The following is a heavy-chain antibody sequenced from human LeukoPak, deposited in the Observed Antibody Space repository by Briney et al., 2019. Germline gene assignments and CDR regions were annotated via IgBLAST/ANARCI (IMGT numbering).Heavy chain of an antibody. CDR3: ARGGSSSFYCSGGSCYRDYYYYMDV. D-gene: IGHD2-15*01. CDR1: GGSFSGYY. J-gene: IGHJ6*03. CDR2: ISHSGST. V-gene: IGHV4-34*01. Sequence: SETLSLTCAVYGGSFSGYYWSWIRQPPGKGLEWIGEISHSGSTNYNPSLKSRVTISVDTSKNQFSLKLSSVTAADTAVYYCARGGSSSFYCSGGSCYRDYYYYMDVWGKGTTVTVSS.